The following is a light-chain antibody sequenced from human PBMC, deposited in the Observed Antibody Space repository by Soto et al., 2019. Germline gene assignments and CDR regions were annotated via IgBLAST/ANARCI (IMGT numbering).Light chain of an antibody. CDR1: SSDVGGYNY. CDR2: DVS. Sequence: ALTQPRSVSWSPGQSVTLSCTGTSSDVGGYNYVSWYQQHPGKAPKLMIYDVSKRPSGVPDRFSGSKSGNTASLTISGLQAEDEADYYCCSYAGSYTHYVFGTGTKVTVL. J-gene: IGLJ1*01. V-gene: IGLV2-11*01. CDR3: CSYAGSYTHYV.